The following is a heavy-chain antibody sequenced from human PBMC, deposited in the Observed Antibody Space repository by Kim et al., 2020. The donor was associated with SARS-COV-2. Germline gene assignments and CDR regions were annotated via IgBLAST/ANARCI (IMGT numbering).Heavy chain of an antibody. CDR1: GYTFTSYA. V-gene: IGHV7-4-1*02. Sequence: ASVKVSCKASGYTFTSYAMNWVRQAPGQGLEWMGWINTNTGNPTYAQGFTGRFVFSLDTSVSTAYLQISSLKAEDTAVYYCARDGDGYNNGWFDPWGQGTLVTVSS. CDR3: ARDGDGYNNGWFDP. CDR2: INTNTGNP. D-gene: IGHD5-12*01. J-gene: IGHJ5*02.